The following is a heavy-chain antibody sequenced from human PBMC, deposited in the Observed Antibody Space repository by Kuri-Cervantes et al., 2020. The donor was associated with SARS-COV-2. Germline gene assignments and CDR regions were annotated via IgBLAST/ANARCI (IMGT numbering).Heavy chain of an antibody. CDR2: ISSSSSYT. V-gene: IGHV3-11*06. D-gene: IGHD6-13*01. Sequence: GESLKISCAASGFTFSDYYMSWIRQAPGKGLEWVSYISSSSSYTNYADSVKGRFTISRDNAKNSLYLQMNSLRAEGTAVYYCAREYSSPTGYGMDVWGQGTTVTVSS. J-gene: IGHJ6*02. CDR1: GFTFSDYY. CDR3: AREYSSPTGYGMDV.